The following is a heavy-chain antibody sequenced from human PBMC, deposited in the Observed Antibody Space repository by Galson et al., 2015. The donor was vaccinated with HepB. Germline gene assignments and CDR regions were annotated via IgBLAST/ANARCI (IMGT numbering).Heavy chain of an antibody. V-gene: IGHV1-3*01. CDR3: ARAPGATVGLPRFDY. D-gene: IGHD4-23*01. J-gene: IGHJ4*02. CDR1: GYTFTSYA. Sequence: SVKVSCKASGYTFTSYAMHWVRQAPGQRLEWMGWINAGNGNTKYSQKFQGRVTITRDTSASTAYMELSSLRSEDTAVYYCARAPGATVGLPRFDYWGQGTLVTVSS. CDR2: INAGNGNT.